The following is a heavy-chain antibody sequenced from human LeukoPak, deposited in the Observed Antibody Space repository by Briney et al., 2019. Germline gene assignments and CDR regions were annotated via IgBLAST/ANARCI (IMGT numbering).Heavy chain of an antibody. CDR3: ARGPFHYDSSGYKAFQH. V-gene: IGHV4-34*01. J-gene: IGHJ1*01. CDR1: GGSFSGYY. CDR2: INHSGST. D-gene: IGHD3-22*01. Sequence: SETLSLTCAVYGGSFSGYYWSWIRQPPGKGLEWIGEINHSGSTNYNPSLKSRVTISVDTSKNQFSLKLSSVTAADTAVYYCARGPFHYDSSGYKAFQHWGQGTLVTVSS.